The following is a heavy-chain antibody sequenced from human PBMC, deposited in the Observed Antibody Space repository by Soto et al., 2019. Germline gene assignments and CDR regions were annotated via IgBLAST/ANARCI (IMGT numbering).Heavy chain of an antibody. J-gene: IGHJ6*04. CDR3: AVFFYYDSSVYSSLYSYCGRGV. D-gene: IGHD3-22*01. CDR2: INAGKGDT. V-gene: IGHV1-3*01. Sequence: ASVKVSCKASGYTFTNHAIHWVRQAPGQGLEWMGWINAGKGDTKYPQRFQGRVTITRDTSASTAYMELSSLRSEDTAVYYCAVFFYYDSSVYSSLYSYCGRGVGGKGTRVTVS. CDR1: GYTFTNHA.